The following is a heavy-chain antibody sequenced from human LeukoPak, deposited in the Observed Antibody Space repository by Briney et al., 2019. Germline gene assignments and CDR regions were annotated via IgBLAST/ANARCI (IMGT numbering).Heavy chain of an antibody. D-gene: IGHD1-26*01. CDR3: ARVRIDSGSYYFDY. V-gene: IGHV4-34*01. Sequence: PSETLSLTCAVYGGSFGGQYWSWIRQPPAQGLEWHGEIYPSGGPNYNPSLKRRVTISLDTSKDQFSLRLSSVTAADTAVYYCARVRIDSGSYYFDYWGQGTLVTVSS. CDR1: GGSFGGQY. CDR2: IYPSGGP. J-gene: IGHJ4*02.